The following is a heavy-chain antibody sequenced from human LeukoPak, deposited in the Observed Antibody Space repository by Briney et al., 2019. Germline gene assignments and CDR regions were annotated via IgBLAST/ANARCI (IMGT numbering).Heavy chain of an antibody. D-gene: IGHD3-10*01. CDR1: GFTFSGSA. CDR3: TSSDYGSGSRVDY. Sequence: PGGSLRLSRAASGFTFSGSAMHWVRQASGKGLEWVGRIRSKANSYATAYAASVKGRFTISRDDSKNTAYLQMNSLKTEDTAVYYCTSSDYGSGSRVDYWGPGTLVTVSS. J-gene: IGHJ4*02. V-gene: IGHV3-73*01. CDR2: IRSKANSYAT.